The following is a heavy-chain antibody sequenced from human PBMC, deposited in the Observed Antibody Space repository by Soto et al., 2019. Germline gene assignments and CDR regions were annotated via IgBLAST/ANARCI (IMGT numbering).Heavy chain of an antibody. CDR1: GFMFSMYW. J-gene: IGHJ4*02. CDR2: INEDGVTT. V-gene: IGHV3-74*03. D-gene: IGHD1-26*01. CDR3: TRGKRPSSSGTGAY. Sequence: GGSLRLSCEASGFMFSMYWMHWVRQVPGKGPVWVSRINEDGVTTTYADSVKGRFTISRDNDENTLYLQLDSLRVEDTAMYYCTRGKRPSSSGTGAYWGPGNQVTVSS.